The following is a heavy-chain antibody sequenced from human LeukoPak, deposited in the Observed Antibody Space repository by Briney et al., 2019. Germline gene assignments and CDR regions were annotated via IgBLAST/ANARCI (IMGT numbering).Heavy chain of an antibody. CDR3: ARAYHSDLSWFDL. Sequence: SETLSLTCTVSGGPISSHHWIWIPQPPAKALEWIGYISYSGSTNYNPSLKSRVTISVDTSKNQFSLKLSSVTAADTAVYYCARAYHSDLSWFDLWGQGTLVSVSS. V-gene: IGHV4-59*11. J-gene: IGHJ5*02. D-gene: IGHD1-14*01. CDR1: GGPISSHH. CDR2: ISYSGST.